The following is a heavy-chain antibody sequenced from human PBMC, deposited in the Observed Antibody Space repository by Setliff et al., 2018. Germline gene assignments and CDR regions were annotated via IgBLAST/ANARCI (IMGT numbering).Heavy chain of an antibody. CDR2: MSPVYGIA. Sequence: ASVKVSCKTSGYAFITFGMSWVRQAPGQGLEWMGWMSPVYGIANYARKFQGRVTLTADTSTSTAYMELRSLRSDDTAVYFCARDRVLGSTWYELIASDFWGQGSLVTVSS. CDR3: ARDRVLGSTWYELIASDF. J-gene: IGHJ4*02. V-gene: IGHV1-18*01. CDR1: GYAFITFG. D-gene: IGHD6-13*01.